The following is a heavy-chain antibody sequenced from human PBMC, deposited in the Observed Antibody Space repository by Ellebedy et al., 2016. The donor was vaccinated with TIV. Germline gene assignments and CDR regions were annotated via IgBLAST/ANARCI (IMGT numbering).Heavy chain of an antibody. J-gene: IGHJ4*02. D-gene: IGHD3-22*01. Sequence: GESLKISCAASGFTFTNYWMSWVRQAPGKGLEWVATIKQGGSEKYYVDSVKGRFTISRDNAKNSLYLQMNSLRAEDTAVYYCARVIYGDSSGYHYWGQGTLVTVSS. V-gene: IGHV3-7*03. CDR1: GFTFTNYW. CDR3: ARVIYGDSSGYHY. CDR2: IKQGGSEK.